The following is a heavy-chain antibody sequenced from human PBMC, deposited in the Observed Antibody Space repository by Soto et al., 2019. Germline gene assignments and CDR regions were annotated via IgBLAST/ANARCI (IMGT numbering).Heavy chain of an antibody. Sequence: VASVKVSCKASGYTFTGYYMHWVRQAPGQGLEWMGWINPNSGGTNYAQKFQGWVTMTRDTSISTAYMELSRLRSDDTAVYYCARIPVDTSMIYWFDPWGQGTLVTVSS. CDR1: GYTFTGYY. V-gene: IGHV1-2*04. CDR2: INPNSGGT. CDR3: ARIPVDTSMIYWFDP. J-gene: IGHJ5*02. D-gene: IGHD5-18*01.